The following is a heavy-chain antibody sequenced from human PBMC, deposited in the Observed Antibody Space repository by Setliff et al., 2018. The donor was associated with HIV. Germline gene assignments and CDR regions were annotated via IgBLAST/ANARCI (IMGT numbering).Heavy chain of an antibody. CDR3: ASRPSGDYGPWDY. V-gene: IGHV3-30*08. D-gene: IGHD4-17*01. CDR1: ALRLSSRP. Sequence: GGSLRLSCVGSALRLSSRPVHWVRQAPGKGLEWVALILYDGSNKYYADSVKGRFTISRDNSKDTLYLQMNSLRPEDTAVYYCASRPSGDYGPWDYWGRGTLVTVSS. CDR2: ILYDGSNK. J-gene: IGHJ4*02.